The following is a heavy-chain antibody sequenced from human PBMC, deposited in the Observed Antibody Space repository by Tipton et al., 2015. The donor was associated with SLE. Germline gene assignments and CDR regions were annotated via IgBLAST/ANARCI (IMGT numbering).Heavy chain of an antibody. J-gene: IGHJ2*01. CDR3: ARTAGRSVKLWYFDL. D-gene: IGHD5-18*01. V-gene: IGHV4-39*07. Sequence: TLSLTCTVSGGSISSSSYYWGWIRQPPGKGLEWIGRIYYSGSSYYNPSLKSRVTMSVDTSKNQFSLKLSSVTDVDTAVYYCARTAGRSVKLWYFDLWGRGTLVTVSS. CDR1: GGSISSSSYY. CDR2: IYYSGSS.